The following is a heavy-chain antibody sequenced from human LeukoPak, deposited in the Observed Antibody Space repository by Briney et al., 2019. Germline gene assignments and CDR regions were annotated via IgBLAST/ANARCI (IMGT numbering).Heavy chain of an antibody. CDR3: ARAFRARYFDL. CDR2: IYYSGST. J-gene: IGHJ2*01. CDR1: GGSITTSSYY. D-gene: IGHD2/OR15-2a*01. Sequence: SETLSLTCTVSGGSITTSSYYWGWIRQPPGKGLEWIGTIYYSGSTYYNPSLKGRVTISVDTSKNQFSLKLSSVTAADTAVYYCARAFRARYFDLWGRGTLVTVSS. V-gene: IGHV4-39*01.